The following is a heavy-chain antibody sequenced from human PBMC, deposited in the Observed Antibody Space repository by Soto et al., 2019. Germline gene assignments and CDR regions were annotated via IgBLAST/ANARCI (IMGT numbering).Heavy chain of an antibody. CDR1: GFTLRNYA. J-gene: IGHJ5*02. D-gene: IGHD2-2*01. CDR3: AKYPMDQRTECSSTSCVGWFDP. V-gene: IGHV3-23*01. CDR2: IGGGGDST. Sequence: DVQLLESGGGLVQPGGSLRLSCAASGFTLRNYAMAWVRQAPGKGLEWVSTIGGGGDSTSYADSVQGRFTVSRDNSKNTLYLQMNSLRSDDTAVYYCAKYPMDQRTECSSTSCVGWFDPWGQGTLVTVSA.